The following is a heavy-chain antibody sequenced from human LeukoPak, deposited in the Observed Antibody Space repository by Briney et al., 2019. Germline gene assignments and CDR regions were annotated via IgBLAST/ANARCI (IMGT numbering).Heavy chain of an antibody. Sequence: PGGSLRLSCAASGFTFSDYYMFWIRQAPGKGLEWVSYISNSGSIIYYADSVKGRFTVSRDNAKDSLYLQMNSLRAEGTAVYYCARAVSADTAMVYFDYWGQGTLVTVSS. CDR2: ISNSGSII. J-gene: IGHJ4*02. D-gene: IGHD5-18*01. V-gene: IGHV3-11*01. CDR3: ARAVSADTAMVYFDY. CDR1: GFTFSDYY.